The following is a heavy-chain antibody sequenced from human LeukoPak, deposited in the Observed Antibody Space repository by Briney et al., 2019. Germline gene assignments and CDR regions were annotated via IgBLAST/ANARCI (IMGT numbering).Heavy chain of an antibody. D-gene: IGHD5-12*01. Sequence: ASVKVSCKASGYTFTGYYMHWVRQAPGQGLEWMGWINPNSGDTNYAQKFQGRVTMTRDTSIRTAYLELSGLRSGDTAAYYCAKNPYEYYFDYWGQGTLVTVSS. CDR1: GYTFTGYY. CDR2: INPNSGDT. CDR3: AKNPYEYYFDY. J-gene: IGHJ4*02. V-gene: IGHV1-2*02.